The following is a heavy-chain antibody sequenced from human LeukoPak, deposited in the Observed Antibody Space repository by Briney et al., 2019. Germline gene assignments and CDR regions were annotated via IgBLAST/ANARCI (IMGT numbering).Heavy chain of an antibody. CDR1: GFTFSSYS. D-gene: IGHD3-22*01. CDR3: ARDWDYYDSSGYYYVCAFDI. CDR2: ISSSSSYI. V-gene: IGHV3-21*01. Sequence: GGSLRLSCAASGFTFSSYSMNWVRQAPGKGLEWVSSISSSSSYIYYADSVKGRFTISRDNAKNSLYLQMNSLRAEDTAVYYCARDWDYYDSSGYYYVCAFDIWGQGTMVTVSS. J-gene: IGHJ3*02.